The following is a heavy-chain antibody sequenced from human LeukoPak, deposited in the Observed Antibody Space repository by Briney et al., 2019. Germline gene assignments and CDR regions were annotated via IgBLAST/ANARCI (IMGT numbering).Heavy chain of an antibody. D-gene: IGHD3-3*01. J-gene: IGHJ4*02. V-gene: IGHV3-7*01. CDR1: GFTFSSYE. CDR3: ARGSYDFWSGYRGGY. CDR2: IKQDGSEK. Sequence: GGSLRLSCAASGFTFSSYEMNWVRQAPGKGLEWVANIKQDGSEKYYVDSVKGRFTISRDNAKNSLYLQMNSLRAEDTAVYYCARGSYDFWSGYRGGYWGQGTLVTVSS.